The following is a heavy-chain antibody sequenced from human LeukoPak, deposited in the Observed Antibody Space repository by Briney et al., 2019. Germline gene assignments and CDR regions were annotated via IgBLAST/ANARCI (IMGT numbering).Heavy chain of an antibody. D-gene: IGHD2-2*01. Sequence: SETLSLTCTVSGASISNYYWSWIRQPPGKGLEWIGYVYDTGSTNYNASLKSRVTISVDTSKNQFSLKLSSVTAADTAVYYCARHMRYCSSTSCSARYAFDIWGQGTMVTVSS. CDR2: VYDTGST. V-gene: IGHV4-59*08. CDR1: GASISNYY. J-gene: IGHJ3*02. CDR3: ARHMRYCSSTSCSARYAFDI.